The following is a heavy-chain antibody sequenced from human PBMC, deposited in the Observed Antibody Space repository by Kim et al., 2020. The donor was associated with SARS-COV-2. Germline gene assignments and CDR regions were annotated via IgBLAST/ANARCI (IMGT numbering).Heavy chain of an antibody. J-gene: IGHJ6*02. D-gene: IGHD4-17*01. Sequence: SETLSLTCTVSGGSISSGGYYWSWIRQHPGKGLEWIGYIYYSGSTYYNPSLKSRVTISVDTSKNQFSLKLSSVTAADTAVYYCAGDVRYGDYQPEEYYYYYGMDVWGQGTTVTVSS. V-gene: IGHV4-31*03. CDR2: IYYSGST. CDR3: AGDVRYGDYQPEEYYYYYGMDV. CDR1: GGSISSGGYY.